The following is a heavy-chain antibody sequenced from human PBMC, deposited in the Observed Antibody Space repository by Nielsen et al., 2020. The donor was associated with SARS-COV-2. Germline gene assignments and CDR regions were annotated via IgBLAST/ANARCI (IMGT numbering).Heavy chain of an antibody. D-gene: IGHD3-3*01. CDR3: ARGGAVIIAPRFDY. CDR1: GGSISSSSYY. J-gene: IGHJ4*02. V-gene: IGHV4-39*07. CDR2: IYYSGST. Sequence: GSLRLSCTVSGGSISSSSYYWGWIRQPPGKGLEWIGSIYYSGSTEYNPSLKSRVTISLDTSKNQFSLNLRSVTAADTAVYYCARGGAVIIAPRFDYWGQGSLVTVSS.